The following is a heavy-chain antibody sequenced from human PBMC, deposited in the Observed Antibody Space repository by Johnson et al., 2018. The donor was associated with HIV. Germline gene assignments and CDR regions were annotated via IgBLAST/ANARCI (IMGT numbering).Heavy chain of an antibody. D-gene: IGHD5-18*01. V-gene: IGHV3-30*02. J-gene: IGHJ3*01. CDR1: GFTFSNYG. Sequence: QVQLVESGGGVVQPGESLRLSCKTSGFTFSNYGMHWVRQAPGKGLEWVAFIGNDGSNKYYADSVKGRFTISRDNSRKTLYLQMTNLRIEETAVYYCAKGEAQEGWIQLWSYAFDFWGRGTMVTVYS. CDR3: AKGEAQEGWIQLWSYAFDF. CDR2: IGNDGSNK.